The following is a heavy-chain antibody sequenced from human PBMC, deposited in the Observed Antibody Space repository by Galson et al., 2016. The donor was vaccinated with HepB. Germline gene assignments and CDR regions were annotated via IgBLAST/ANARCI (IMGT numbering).Heavy chain of an antibody. D-gene: IGHD3-10*01. CDR1: GYSFTSYW. J-gene: IGHJ3*02. CDR3: ARRSSDAFDI. Sequence: QSGAEVKKPGESLEISCKGSGYSFTSYWIAWVRQMPGKGLEWMTIINPGDSDTRYSPSSQGQVTISADKSISAAYLQWNSLKASDTAIYYCARRSSDAFDIWGQGTMVTVSS. V-gene: IGHV5-51*01. CDR2: INPGDSDT.